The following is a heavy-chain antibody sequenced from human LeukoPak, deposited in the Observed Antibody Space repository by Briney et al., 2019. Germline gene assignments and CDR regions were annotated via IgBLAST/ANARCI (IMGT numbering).Heavy chain of an antibody. CDR1: GFTFSSYT. J-gene: IGHJ4*02. Sequence: GGSLRLSCAASGFTFSSYTMNWVRQAPGKGLDWVSSISRSNSNIYYSGSLNGRFTISRDNAKNSLYLQMNSLRAEDTAVYYCARDLRSIVDRSSFVDYWGQGTLVTVS. V-gene: IGHV3-21*01. CDR2: ISRSNSNI. D-gene: IGHD6-6*01. CDR3: ARDLRSIVDRSSFVDY.